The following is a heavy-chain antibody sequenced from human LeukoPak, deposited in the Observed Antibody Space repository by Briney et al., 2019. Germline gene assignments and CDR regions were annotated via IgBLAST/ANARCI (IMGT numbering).Heavy chain of an antibody. D-gene: IGHD3-22*01. V-gene: IGHV4-39*07. CDR3: AAEGVSSGYFGY. CDR1: GGSISSSSYY. CDR2: IYYSGST. Sequence: SETLSLTCTVSGGSISSSSYYWGWIRQPPGKGLEWIGSIYYSGSTYYNPSLKSRVTISVDTSKNQFSLKLSSVTAADTAVYYCAAEGVSSGYFGYWGQGTLVTVSS. J-gene: IGHJ4*02.